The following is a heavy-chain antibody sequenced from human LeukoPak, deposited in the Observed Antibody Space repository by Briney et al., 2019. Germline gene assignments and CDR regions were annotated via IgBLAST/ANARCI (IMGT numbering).Heavy chain of an antibody. CDR2: IKQDRSEK. CDR3: ARVPSRRYCSGGSCYLVLGLDY. Sequence: GGSLRLSCAASGFTFSSYWMSWVRQAPGKGLEWVANIKQDRSEKYYVDSVKGRFTISRDNAKNSLYLQMNSLRAEDTAVYYCARVPSRRYCSGGSCYLVLGLDYWGQGTLVTVSS. D-gene: IGHD2-15*01. V-gene: IGHV3-7*01. CDR1: GFTFSSYW. J-gene: IGHJ4*02.